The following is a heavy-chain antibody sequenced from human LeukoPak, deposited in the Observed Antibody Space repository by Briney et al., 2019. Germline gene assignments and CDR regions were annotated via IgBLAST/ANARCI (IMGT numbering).Heavy chain of an antibody. CDR3: AKDSGGSSGWYYFDY. V-gene: IGHV3-9*01. CDR1: GFTFDDYA. D-gene: IGHD6-19*01. Sequence: GGSLRPSCAASGFTFDDYAMHWVRQAPGKGLEWVSGISWNSGSIGYADSVKGRFTISRDNAKNSLYLQMNSLRAEDTALYYCAKDSGGSSGWYYFDYWGQGTLVTVSS. CDR2: ISWNSGSI. J-gene: IGHJ4*02.